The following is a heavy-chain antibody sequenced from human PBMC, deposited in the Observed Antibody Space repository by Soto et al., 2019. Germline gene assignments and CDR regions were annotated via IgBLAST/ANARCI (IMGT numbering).Heavy chain of an antibody. D-gene: IGHD3-22*01. CDR1: GFTVSNSA. Sequence: HPGWSLRLSCAASGFTVSNSAMSWVRQAPGKGLEGVSSITGSGDYTYYADSVKGRFTISRDNSKNTLYLQMNSLRAEDTAVYYCAKARYYDSTGYLYYFDYWGQGTLVTVSS. CDR2: ITGSGDYT. J-gene: IGHJ4*02. CDR3: AKARYYDSTGYLYYFDY. V-gene: IGHV3-23*01.